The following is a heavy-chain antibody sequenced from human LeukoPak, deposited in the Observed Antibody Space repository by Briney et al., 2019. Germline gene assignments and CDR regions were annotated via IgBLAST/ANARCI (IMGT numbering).Heavy chain of an antibody. J-gene: IGHJ6*02. D-gene: IGHD2-2*01. Sequence: PSETLSLTCTVSGGSISSGGYYWSWIRQHPGKGLEWIGYIYYSGSTYYNPSLKSRVTISVDKSKNQFSLKLSSVTAADTAVYYCARTVPAAMTYYYYGMDVWGQGTTVTFSS. V-gene: IGHV4-31*03. CDR3: ARTVPAAMTYYYYGMDV. CDR1: GGSISSGGYY. CDR2: IYYSGST.